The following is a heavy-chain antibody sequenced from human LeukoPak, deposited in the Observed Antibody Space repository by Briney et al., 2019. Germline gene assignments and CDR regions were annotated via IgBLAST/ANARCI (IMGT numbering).Heavy chain of an antibody. CDR3: VKDATYSYGVATNSAY. J-gene: IGHJ4*02. Sequence: GGSLRLSCSASGCTFSSYVMHWVRRAPGKGLEYVSAISSNGGSTYYADSVKGRFTISTDNSKNTLYLQMSSLRAEDTAVYYCVKDATYSYGVATNSAYWGQGTLVTVSS. CDR1: GCTFSSYV. V-gene: IGHV3-64D*06. D-gene: IGHD2-8*01. CDR2: ISSNGGST.